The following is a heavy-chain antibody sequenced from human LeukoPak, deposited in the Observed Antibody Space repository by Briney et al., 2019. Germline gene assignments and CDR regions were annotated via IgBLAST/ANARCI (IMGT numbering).Heavy chain of an antibody. Sequence: GESLKISCKGSEYSFASYWVSWVRQMPGKGLEWMGRFDPSDSYTNYSPSFQGHVTISADKSISTAYLQWSSLKASDTAMYYCARLGQWPAPIDYWGQGSLVTVSS. D-gene: IGHD6-19*01. V-gene: IGHV5-10-1*01. CDR3: ARLGQWPAPIDY. CDR1: EYSFASYW. J-gene: IGHJ4*02. CDR2: FDPSDSYT.